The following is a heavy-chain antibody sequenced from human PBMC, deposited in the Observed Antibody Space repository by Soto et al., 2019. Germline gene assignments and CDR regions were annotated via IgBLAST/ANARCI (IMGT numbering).Heavy chain of an antibody. Sequence: SVKVSCKASGGTFGSPGIAWVRQAPGQGLEWMGGFIAMLGTPTYAKKVQGRATITADESLTSSYLELRSLRSEDTAVYFCARGAMANFDYWGQGTVVTVSS. CDR2: FIAMLGTP. CDR3: ARGAMANFDY. CDR1: GGTFGSPG. J-gene: IGHJ4*02. D-gene: IGHD5-18*01. V-gene: IGHV1-69*13.